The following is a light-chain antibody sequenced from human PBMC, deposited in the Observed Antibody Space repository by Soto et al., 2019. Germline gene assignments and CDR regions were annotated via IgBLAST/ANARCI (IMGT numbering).Light chain of an antibody. J-gene: IGKJ5*01. CDR3: QQYGSSPIT. Sequence: EIVMTQSPAPLSVSPGGRATLSCRASQSISDTLAWYQQKPGQAPRLLIHGASTRATGFPARFSGSGSGTDFTLTISRLEPEDLAVYYCQQYGSSPITFGQGTRLEIK. CDR2: GAS. V-gene: IGKV3-15*01. CDR1: QSISDT.